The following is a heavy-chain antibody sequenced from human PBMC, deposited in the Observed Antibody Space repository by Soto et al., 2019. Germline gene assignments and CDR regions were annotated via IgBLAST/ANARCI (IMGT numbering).Heavy chain of an antibody. CDR1: GFTFRSYG. V-gene: IGHV3-33*01. CDR2: IWFDGSKK. Sequence: QMQLVESGGGVVQPGRSLRLSCAASGFTFRSYGIHWVRQAPGKGLEWVALIWFDGSKKYYVDSVKGRFAVSRDNSKNMLYLQMNSLRVEDTAVYYCARDRLVPYGYGMDVWGQGTKVTVSS. D-gene: IGHD2-2*01. CDR3: ARDRLVPYGYGMDV. J-gene: IGHJ6*02.